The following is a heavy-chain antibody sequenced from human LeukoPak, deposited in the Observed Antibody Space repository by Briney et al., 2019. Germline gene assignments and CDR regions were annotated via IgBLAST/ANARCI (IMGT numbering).Heavy chain of an antibody. J-gene: IGHJ4*02. CDR1: GFTFSSYA. V-gene: IGHV3-30*04. CDR2: ISYDGSNK. Sequence: PGRSLRLSCAASGFTFSSYAMHWVRQAPGKGLEWVAVISYDGSNKYYADSVKGRFTISRDNSKNTLYLQTNSLRAEDTAVYYCARDLDYWGQGTLVTVSS. CDR3: ARDLDY.